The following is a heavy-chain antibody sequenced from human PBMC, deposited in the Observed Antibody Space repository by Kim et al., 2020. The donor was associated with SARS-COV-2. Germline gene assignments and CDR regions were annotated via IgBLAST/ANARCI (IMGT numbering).Heavy chain of an antibody. CDR1: GDSVSSNSAA. J-gene: IGHJ4*02. Sequence: SQTLSLTCAISGDSVSSNSAAWNWIRQSPSRGLEWLGRTYYRSKWYNDYAVSVKSRITINPDTSKNQFSLQLNSVTPEDTAVYYCARDLGAYGSGSYYNFDYWGQGTLVTVSS. CDR2: TYYRSKWYN. D-gene: IGHD3-10*01. V-gene: IGHV6-1*01. CDR3: ARDLGAYGSGSYYNFDY.